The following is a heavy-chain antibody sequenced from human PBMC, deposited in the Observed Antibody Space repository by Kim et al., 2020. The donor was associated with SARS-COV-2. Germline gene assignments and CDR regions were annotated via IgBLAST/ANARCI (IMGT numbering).Heavy chain of an antibody. CDR1: GFTFSSYT. V-gene: IGHV3-21*01. CDR3: ARYLLAMVLGGYYYYY. Sequence: GGSLRLSCAASGFTFSSYTMNWVRQAPGKGLEWVSFISSSGSYIFYADSVKVRCTISRDNAKNSLYLQMNSLRPEDTAVDYCARYLLAMVLGGYYYYY. J-gene: IGHJ6*01. D-gene: IGHD5-18*01. CDR2: ISSSGSYI.